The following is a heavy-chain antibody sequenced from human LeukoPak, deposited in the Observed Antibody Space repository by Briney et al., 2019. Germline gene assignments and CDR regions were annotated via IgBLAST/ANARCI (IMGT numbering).Heavy chain of an antibody. CDR3: ARGSTAVAAPPYYYYMDV. J-gene: IGHJ6*03. Sequence: PETLSLTCAVYGGSFSGYYWSWIRQPPGKGLEWIGEIYHSGSTNYNPSLKSRVTISVDTSKNQFSLKLSSVTAADTAVYYCARGSTAVAAPPYYYYMDVWGKGTTVTVSS. D-gene: IGHD6-19*01. CDR1: GGSFSGYY. CDR2: IYHSGST. V-gene: IGHV4-34*01.